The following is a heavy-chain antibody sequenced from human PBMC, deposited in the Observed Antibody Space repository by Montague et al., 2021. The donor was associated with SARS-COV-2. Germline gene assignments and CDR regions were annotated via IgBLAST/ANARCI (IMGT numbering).Heavy chain of an antibody. Sequence: LSLTCTVSGGSISSGTYYWGWVRQPPGKGLEWVSYINGGSSVMYYADSVMGRFTISRDNAESSLYLQMNSLRAEDTAVYYCAPAVPVADDSWGQGTLVTVSS. CDR2: INGGSSVM. CDR1: GGSISSGTYY. J-gene: IGHJ5*02. D-gene: IGHD2-2*01. V-gene: IGHV3-48*03. CDR3: APAVPVADDS.